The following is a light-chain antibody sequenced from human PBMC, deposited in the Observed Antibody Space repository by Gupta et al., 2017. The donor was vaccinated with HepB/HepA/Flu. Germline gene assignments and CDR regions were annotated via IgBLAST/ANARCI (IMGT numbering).Light chain of an antibody. Sequence: EIVLTQSPATLSLSPGERATLSCRASQSVSSYLAWYQQKPGQAPRLLIYDASNRATGIPPRFSGSGSGTDFTLTISSLEPEDFAVYYCQQRSSLFTFGPGTKVDIK. V-gene: IGKV3-11*01. CDR3: QQRSSLFT. J-gene: IGKJ3*01. CDR1: QSVSSY. CDR2: DAS.